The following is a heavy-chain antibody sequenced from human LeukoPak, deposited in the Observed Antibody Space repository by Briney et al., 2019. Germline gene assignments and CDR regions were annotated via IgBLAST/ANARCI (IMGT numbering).Heavy chain of an antibody. D-gene: IGHD6-6*01. CDR3: ARKDGDY. CDR2: IYSSGST. J-gene: IGHJ4*02. CDR1: GSSSTSFH. Sequence: SETLSRTGTGSGSSSTSFHWTWIRQPAGKGLEWIGLIYSSGSTIYNPSLQSRVAMSVDVTKNQLSLKMSSVTAADTAMYYCARKDGDYWGQGTLVTVSS. V-gene: IGHV4-4*07.